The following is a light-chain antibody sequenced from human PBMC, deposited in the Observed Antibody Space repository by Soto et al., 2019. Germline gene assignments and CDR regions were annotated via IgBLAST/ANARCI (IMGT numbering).Light chain of an antibody. CDR1: SSNIGAGYD. V-gene: IGLV1-40*01. Sequence: QLVLTQPPSVSGAPGQRVTISCTGSSSNIGAGYDVHWYQQLPGTAPKLLIYGNNNRPSGVPDRFSGSKSGTSASLAITGLQAEDEADYYCQSHDSSLSGFYVFGTGTKLTVL. CDR3: QSHDSSLSGFYV. J-gene: IGLJ1*01. CDR2: GNN.